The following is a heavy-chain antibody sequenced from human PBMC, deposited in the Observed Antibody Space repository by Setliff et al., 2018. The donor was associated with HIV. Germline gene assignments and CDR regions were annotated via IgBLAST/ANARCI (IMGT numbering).Heavy chain of an antibody. CDR2: LIPALGEP. Sequence: VASVKVSCKASGNTLRNNVINWVRRAPGQGLEWVGSLIPALGEPHYAQSVQGRAAITADDSTHTAYLELVNLRSDDTATFYCGRGTLYGVSDYWGPGTLVTAPQ. CDR1: GNTLRNNV. V-gene: IGHV1-69*11. CDR3: GRGTLYGVSDY. J-gene: IGHJ4*02. D-gene: IGHD3-3*01.